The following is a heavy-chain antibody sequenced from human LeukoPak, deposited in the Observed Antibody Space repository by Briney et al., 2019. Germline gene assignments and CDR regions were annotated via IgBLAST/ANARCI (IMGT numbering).Heavy chain of an antibody. J-gene: IGHJ4*02. CDR1: GFTFSNYW. V-gene: IGHV3-74*01. D-gene: IGHD1-14*01. Sequence: GESLRLSCVASGFTFSNYWMHWVRQTPEKGLMWVSKINSDGSGPDYADSVKGRFTISRDNAKNTLYLQMNSLRAVDTAVYYCARDVYGLGDYWGQGTLVTVSS. CDR2: INSDGSGP. CDR3: ARDVYGLGDY.